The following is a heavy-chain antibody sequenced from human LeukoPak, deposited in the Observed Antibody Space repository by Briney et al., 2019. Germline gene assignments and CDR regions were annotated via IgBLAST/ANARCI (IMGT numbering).Heavy chain of an antibody. CDR1: GFTFTSSW. D-gene: IGHD3-3*01. J-gene: IGHJ4*02. CDR3: ARGSIYGLDAFDI. CDR2: INTDGSSA. Sequence: GGSLRLSCAASGFTFTSSWMHWVRQAPGKGLVWVSRINTDGSSANYADSVKGRFTISRDNAKNTLYLQMNSLRAEDTAVYYCARGSIYGLDAFDIWGQGTLVTVSS. V-gene: IGHV3-74*01.